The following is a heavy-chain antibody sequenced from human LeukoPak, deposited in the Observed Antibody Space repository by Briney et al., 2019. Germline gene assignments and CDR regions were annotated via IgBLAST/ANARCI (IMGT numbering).Heavy chain of an antibody. CDR3: ARSRRITIFGVVNIPFDY. J-gene: IGHJ4*02. CDR2: ISAYNGNT. Sequence: ASVKVSCKASGYTFTSYGISWVRQAPGQGLEGMGWISAYNGNTNYAQKLQGRVTMTTDTSTSTAYMELRSLRSDDPAVYYCARSRRITIFGVVNIPFDYWGQGTLVTVSS. V-gene: IGHV1-18*01. CDR1: GYTFTSYG. D-gene: IGHD3-3*01.